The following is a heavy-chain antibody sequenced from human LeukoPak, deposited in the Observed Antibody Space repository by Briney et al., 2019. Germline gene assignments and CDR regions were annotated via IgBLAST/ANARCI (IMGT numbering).Heavy chain of an antibody. J-gene: IGHJ6*02. CDR1: GFTFSDYY. Sequence: PGGSLRLSCAASGFTFSDYYMSWIRQAPGKGLEWVSYISSSGSTIYYADSVKGRFTISRDNAKNSLYLQMNSLRAEDTAVYYCARDRVRGSGSYPHYYYYYYGMDVWGQGTTVTVSS. CDR3: ARDRVRGSGSYPHYYYYYYGMDV. D-gene: IGHD3-10*01. CDR2: ISSSGSTI. V-gene: IGHV3-11*01.